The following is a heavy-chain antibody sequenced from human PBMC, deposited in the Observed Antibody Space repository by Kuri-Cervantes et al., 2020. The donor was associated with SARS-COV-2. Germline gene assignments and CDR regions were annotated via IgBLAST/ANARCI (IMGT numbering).Heavy chain of an antibody. V-gene: IGHV1-46*01. CDR3: ARGRLSSDYFDY. D-gene: IGHD6-6*01. J-gene: IGHJ4*02. Sequence: ASVKVSCKASGYIFTNYYMSWVRQAPGQGLEWLGIINPSGGGTSYAQKFQGRATMTRDTSTSTVYMELSSLRSEDTAVYYCARGRLSSDYFDYWGQGTLVTDSS. CDR2: INPSGGGT. CDR1: GYIFTNYY.